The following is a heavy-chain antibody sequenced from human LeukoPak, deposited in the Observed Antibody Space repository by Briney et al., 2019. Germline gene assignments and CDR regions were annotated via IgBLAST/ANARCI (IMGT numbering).Heavy chain of an antibody. Sequence: GGSLRLSCAASGFTFSSYSMNWVRQAPGKGLEWVSSISSSSSYIYYADSVKGRFTISRDNAKNSLYLQMNSLRAEDTALYYCAKDTGEYYDSSGHLDYWGQGTLVTVSS. J-gene: IGHJ4*02. D-gene: IGHD3-22*01. CDR3: AKDTGEYYDSSGHLDY. CDR2: ISSSSSYI. CDR1: GFTFSSYS. V-gene: IGHV3-21*04.